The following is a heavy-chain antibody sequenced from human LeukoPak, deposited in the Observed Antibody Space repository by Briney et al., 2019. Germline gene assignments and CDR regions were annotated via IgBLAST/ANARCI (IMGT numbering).Heavy chain of an antibody. J-gene: IGHJ4*02. Sequence: PSETLSLTCAVYGGSFSGYYWSWIRQPPGKGLEWIGEINHSGSTNYNPSLKSRVTISVDTSKNQFSLKLSSVTAADTAVYYCARHDDSSGYYPYLDYWGQGTLVTVSS. CDR2: INHSGST. V-gene: IGHV4-34*01. CDR1: GGSFSGYY. D-gene: IGHD3-22*01. CDR3: ARHDDSSGYYPYLDY.